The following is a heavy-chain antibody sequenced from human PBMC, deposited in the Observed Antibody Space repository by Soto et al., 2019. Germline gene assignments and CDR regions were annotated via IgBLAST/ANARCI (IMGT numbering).Heavy chain of an antibody. CDR1: GGTFSSYA. V-gene: IGHV1-69*01. CDR2: IIPIFGTA. Sequence: QVQLVQSGAEVKKPGSSVKVSCKASGGTFSSYAISWVGQAPGQGLEWMGGIIPIFGTANYAQKFQGRVTITADESTSTAYMELSSLRSEDTAVYYCARFTLYSYGPSGWFDPWGQGTLVTVSS. CDR3: ARFTLYSYGPSGWFDP. D-gene: IGHD5-18*01. J-gene: IGHJ5*02.